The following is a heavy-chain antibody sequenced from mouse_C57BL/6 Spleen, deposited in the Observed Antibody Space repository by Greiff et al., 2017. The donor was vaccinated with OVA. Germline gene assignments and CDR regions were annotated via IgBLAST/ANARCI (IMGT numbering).Heavy chain of an antibody. J-gene: IGHJ1*03. CDR3: ARPRDYGSSSWYFDV. Sequence: EVQLQQSGPELVKPGASVKISCKASGYTFTDYYMNWVKQSHGKSLEWIGDINPNNGGTSYNQKFKGKATLTVDKSSSTAYMELRSLTSEDSAVYYCARPRDYGSSSWYFDVWGTGTTVTVSS. V-gene: IGHV1-26*01. CDR2: INPNNGGT. CDR1: GYTFTDYY. D-gene: IGHD1-1*01.